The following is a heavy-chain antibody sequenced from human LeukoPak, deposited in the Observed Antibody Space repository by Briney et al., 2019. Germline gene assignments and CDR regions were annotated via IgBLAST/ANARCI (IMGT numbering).Heavy chain of an antibody. CDR1: GGSISSYY. V-gene: IGHV4-59*12. D-gene: IGHD4-23*01. CDR3: ARMATVVTPGFDY. J-gene: IGHJ4*02. Sequence: SETLSLTCTVSGGSISSYYWSWIRQPPGKGLEWIGYIYYSGSTNYNPSLKSRVTISVDTSKNQFSLKLSSVTAADTAVYYCARMATVVTPGFDYWGQGTLVTVSS. CDR2: IYYSGST.